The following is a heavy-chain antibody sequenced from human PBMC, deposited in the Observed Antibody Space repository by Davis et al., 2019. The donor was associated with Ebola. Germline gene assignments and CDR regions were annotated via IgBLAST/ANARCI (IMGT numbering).Heavy chain of an antibody. CDR1: GGSFSGYY. V-gene: IGHV3-23*01. Sequence: PSETLSLTCAVYGGSFSGYYWSWVRQAPGKGLEWVSAISGSGGSTYYADSVKGRFTISRDNSKNTLYLQMNSLRAEDTAVYYCAKGPSVGYSYGFPFDYWGQGTLVTVSS. D-gene: IGHD5-18*01. CDR2: ISGSGGST. CDR3: AKGPSVGYSYGFPFDY. J-gene: IGHJ4*02.